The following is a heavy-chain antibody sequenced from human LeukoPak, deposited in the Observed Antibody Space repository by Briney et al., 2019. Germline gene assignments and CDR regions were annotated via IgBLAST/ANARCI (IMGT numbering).Heavy chain of an antibody. J-gene: IGHJ5*02. Sequence: GASVKVSCKASGFTFTSSAMQWVRQAPGQGLEWMGIINPSGGSTSYAQKFQGRVTMTRDMSTSTVYMELSSLRSEDTAVYYCARVGGPVRGGQPNWFDPWGQGTLVTVSS. CDR1: GFTFTSSA. CDR2: INPSGGST. V-gene: IGHV1-46*01. D-gene: IGHD3-10*01. CDR3: ARVGGPVRGGQPNWFDP.